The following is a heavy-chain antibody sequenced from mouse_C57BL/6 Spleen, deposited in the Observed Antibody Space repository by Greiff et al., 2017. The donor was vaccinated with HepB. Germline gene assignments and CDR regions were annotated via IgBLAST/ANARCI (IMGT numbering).Heavy chain of an antibody. CDR1: GYAFSSSW. Sequence: QVQLKESGPELVKPGASVKISCKASGYAFSSSWMNWVKQRPGKGLEWIGRIYPGDGDTNYNGKFKGKATLTADKSSSTAYMQLSSLTSEDSAVYFCARNSNHREGFDYWGQGTTLTVSS. V-gene: IGHV1-82*01. J-gene: IGHJ2*01. D-gene: IGHD2-5*01. CDR3: ARNSNHREGFDY. CDR2: IYPGDGDT.